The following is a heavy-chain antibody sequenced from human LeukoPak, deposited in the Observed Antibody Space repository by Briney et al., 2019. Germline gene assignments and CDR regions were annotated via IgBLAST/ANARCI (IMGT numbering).Heavy chain of an antibody. CDR3: ARDPSGIVGATSPY. V-gene: IGHV4-31*03. D-gene: IGHD1-26*01. CDR1: GGSISSGGYY. Sequence: PSETLSLTCTVSGGSISSGGYYWSWIRQHPGKGLEWIGYIYYSGNTYYNPSLKSRVTISVDTSKNQFSLKLSSVTAADTAVYCCARDPSGIVGATSPYWGQGTLVTVSS. CDR2: IYYSGNT. J-gene: IGHJ4*02.